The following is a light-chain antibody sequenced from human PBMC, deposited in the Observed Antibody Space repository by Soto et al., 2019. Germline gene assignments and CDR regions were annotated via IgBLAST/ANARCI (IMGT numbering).Light chain of an antibody. CDR2: AAS. J-gene: IGKJ3*01. CDR1: QSISSY. CDR3: QHYGSSLFT. V-gene: IGKV1-39*01. Sequence: DIQMTQSPSSLSASVGDRVTITCRASQSISSYLNWYQQKPGKAPKLLIYAASSLQSGVPSRFSGSGSGTDFTLTISSLQPEDFAVYYCQHYGSSLFTFGPGTKVDIK.